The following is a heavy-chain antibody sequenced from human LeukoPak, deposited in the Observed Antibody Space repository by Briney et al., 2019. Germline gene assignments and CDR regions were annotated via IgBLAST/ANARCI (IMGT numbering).Heavy chain of an antibody. CDR1: GITFSSYT. Sequence: GGSLRLSCAASGITFSSYTMHWVRQAPGKGLEWVAFIRYDGSNKYYADSVKGRFTISRDNSKNTLYLQMNSLKTEDTAVYYCTTDLGEQPEGYYWGQGTLVTVSS. J-gene: IGHJ4*02. D-gene: IGHD2-21*01. CDR3: TTDLGEQPEGYY. V-gene: IGHV3-30*02. CDR2: IRYDGSNK.